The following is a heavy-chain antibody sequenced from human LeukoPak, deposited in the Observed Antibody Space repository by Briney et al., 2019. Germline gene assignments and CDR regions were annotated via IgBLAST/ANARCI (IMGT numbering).Heavy chain of an antibody. V-gene: IGHV4-61*02. CDR1: GGSISSGSYY. CDR3: ARDHYYDSSGSPYY. CDR2: IYTSVST. Sequence: SETLSLTCTVSGGSISSGSYYWSWIRQPAGKGLEWIRRIYTSVSTNYNPSLKSRVTISVDTSKNQFSLKLSSVTAADTAVYYCARDHYYDSSGSPYYWGQGTLVTVSS. J-gene: IGHJ4*02. D-gene: IGHD3-22*01.